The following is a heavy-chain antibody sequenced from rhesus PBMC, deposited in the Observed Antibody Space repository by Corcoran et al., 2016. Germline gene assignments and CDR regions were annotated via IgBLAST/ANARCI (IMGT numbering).Heavy chain of an antibody. D-gene: IGHD1-26*01. CDR1: GGSISGYSY. V-gene: IGHV4S14*01. CDR2: IYGSVWSN. J-gene: IGHJ4*01. Sequence: QVQLRESGPGLVKPSETLSLTCAVSGGSISGYSYWSWIRQPPGQGLERIGSIYGSVWSNYLKPTLKSRVPPSVDTSKNQFSLKLSSVTAADTAVYYCASAVTGTNDCDYWGQGVLVTVSS. CDR3: ASAVTGTNDCDY.